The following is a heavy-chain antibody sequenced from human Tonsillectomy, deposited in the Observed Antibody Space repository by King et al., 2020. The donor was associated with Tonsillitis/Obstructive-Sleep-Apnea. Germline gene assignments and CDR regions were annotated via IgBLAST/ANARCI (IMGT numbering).Heavy chain of an antibody. CDR1: GGSFSGYY. CDR2: INHSGST. V-gene: IGHV4-34*01. Sequence: VQLQQWGAGLLKPSETLSLTCAVYGGSFSGYYWSWIRQPPGKGLEWIGEINHSGSTNYNPSLKSRVTISVDTSKNQFSLKLSSVTAADTAVYYCARGRGIYDILTGFPFDPWGQGTLVTVSS. J-gene: IGHJ5*02. CDR3: ARGRGIYDILTGFPFDP. D-gene: IGHD3-9*01.